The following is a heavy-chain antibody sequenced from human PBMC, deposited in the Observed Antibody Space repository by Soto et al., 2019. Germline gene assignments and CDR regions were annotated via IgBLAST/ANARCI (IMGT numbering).Heavy chain of an antibody. CDR3: ARDRIRAAAGYFDY. V-gene: IGHV3-30-3*01. Sequence: QVQLVESGGGVVQPGRSLRLSCAASGFTFSSYAVHWVRQAPGKGLEWVAVISYDGSNKYYADSVKGRFTISRDNSKNMLYLQMNSLGAEDTAVYYCARDRIRAAAGYFDYWGQGTLVTVSS. J-gene: IGHJ4*02. D-gene: IGHD6-13*01. CDR2: ISYDGSNK. CDR1: GFTFSSYA.